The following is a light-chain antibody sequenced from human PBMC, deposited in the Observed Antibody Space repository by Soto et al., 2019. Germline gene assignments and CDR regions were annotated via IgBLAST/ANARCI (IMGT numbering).Light chain of an antibody. Sequence: EIVLTQSPGTLSLSPGERATLSCRASQSVSSSYLAWYQQKPGQAPRLLIYDTSSRATDIPDRFSGSGSGTDFTLTIGRLEPEDFAVYYCQQYGSLGTFGQGTKVDIK. CDR1: QSVSSSY. J-gene: IGKJ1*01. CDR2: DTS. CDR3: QQYGSLGT. V-gene: IGKV3-20*01.